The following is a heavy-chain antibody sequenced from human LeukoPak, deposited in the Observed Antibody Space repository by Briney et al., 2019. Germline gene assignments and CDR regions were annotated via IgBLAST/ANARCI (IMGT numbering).Heavy chain of an antibody. D-gene: IGHD3-3*01. V-gene: IGHV4-34*01. J-gene: IGHJ4*02. CDR3: ARATDRGVIAY. Sequence: PSETLSLTCAVYGGSFSGYYWSWIRQPPGKGLEWIGEINHSGSTNYNPSLKSRVTISVDTSNNQFSLKLSSVTAVDTAVYYCARATDRGVIAYWGQGTLVTVSS. CDR2: INHSGST. CDR1: GGSFSGYY.